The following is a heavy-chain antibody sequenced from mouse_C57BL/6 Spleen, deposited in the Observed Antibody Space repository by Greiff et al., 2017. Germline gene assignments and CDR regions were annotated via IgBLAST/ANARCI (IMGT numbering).Heavy chain of an antibody. D-gene: IGHD1-1*01. V-gene: IGHV1-55*01. CDR3: ARSGDGSSPAWFAY. J-gene: IGHJ3*01. Sequence: VQLQQPGAELVKPGASVKMSCKASGYTFTSYWITWVKQRPGQGLAWIGDIYPGSGSTNYNEKFKSKATLTVATSSSTAYMQLSSLTSEDSAVYYCARSGDGSSPAWFAYWGQGTLFTVSA. CDR2: IYPGSGST. CDR1: GYTFTSYW.